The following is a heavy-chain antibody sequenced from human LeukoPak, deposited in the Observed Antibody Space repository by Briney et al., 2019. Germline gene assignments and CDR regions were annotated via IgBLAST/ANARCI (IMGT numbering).Heavy chain of an antibody. CDR1: GGTFSRYA. V-gene: IGHV1-69*13. CDR3: ARGVVVVPAATSPYYFDY. D-gene: IGHD2-2*01. J-gene: IGHJ4*02. CDR2: IIPIFGTA. Sequence: GASVKVSCKASGGTFSRYAISWVRQAPGQGLEWMGGIIPIFGTANYAQKFQGRVTITADESTSTAYMELSSLRSEDTAVYYCARGVVVVPAATSPYYFDYWGQGTLVTVSS.